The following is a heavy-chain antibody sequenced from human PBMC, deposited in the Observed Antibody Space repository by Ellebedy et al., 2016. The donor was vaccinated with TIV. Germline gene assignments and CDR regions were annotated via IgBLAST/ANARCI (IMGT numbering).Heavy chain of an antibody. CDR2: IYYTGST. CDR1: GGSISSHY. J-gene: IGHJ4*02. V-gene: IGHV4-59*11. Sequence: MPSETLSLTCTFTVPGGSISSHYGSWLRPPPGKGLEWIGYIYYTGSTIYNPSLKSRLTISVDTSKNQFSLKLSSVTAAATAVYYCASGPNQYFFDYWGQGTLVTVSS. CDR3: ASGPNQYFFDY.